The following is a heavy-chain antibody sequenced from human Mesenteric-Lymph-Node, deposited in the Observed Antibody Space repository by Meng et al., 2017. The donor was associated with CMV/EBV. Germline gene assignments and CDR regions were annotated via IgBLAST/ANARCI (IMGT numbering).Heavy chain of an antibody. CDR3: ARVSTAMVYAFDI. Sequence: GGSLRLSCEVSGFTFSSYGMHWVRQAPGKGLEWVAFIRYDGSRKYYGDSVEGRITISRDNSKNTLYLQMNSLRAEDTAVYYCARVSTAMVYAFDIWGQGTMVTVSS. CDR1: GFTFSSYG. V-gene: IGHV3-30*02. CDR2: IRYDGSRK. D-gene: IGHD5-18*01. J-gene: IGHJ3*02.